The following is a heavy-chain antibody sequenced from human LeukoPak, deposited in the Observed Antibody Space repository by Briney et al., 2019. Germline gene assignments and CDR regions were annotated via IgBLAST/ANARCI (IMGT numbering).Heavy chain of an antibody. CDR3: ARLTHNSMIVVARFRYYFVY. J-gene: IGHJ4*02. CDR2: INHSGST. Sequence: SETLSLTCAVYGGSFSGYYWSWIRQPPGKGLEWIGEINHSGSTNYNPSLKSRVTISVDTSKNQFSLKLSSVTAADTPVYYCARLTHNSMIVVARFRYYFVYWGQGTLVTAS. CDR1: GGSFSGYY. V-gene: IGHV4-34*01. D-gene: IGHD3-22*01.